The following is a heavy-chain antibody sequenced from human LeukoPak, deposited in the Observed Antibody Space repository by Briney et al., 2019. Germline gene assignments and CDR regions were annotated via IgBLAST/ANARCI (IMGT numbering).Heavy chain of an antibody. CDR2: ITAGAGTL. CDR1: GFTFSSYA. CDR3: AKDLGYCSSTSCYATNYFDY. D-gene: IGHD2-2*01. V-gene: IGHV3-23*01. J-gene: IGHJ4*02. Sequence: PGGSLRLSCATSGFTFSSYAMNWVRQAPGKGLEWVSTITAGAGTLYYVDSVKGRFTISRDNSKNTLYLQMNILRAEDTAVYYCAKDLGYCSSTSCYATNYFDYWGQGTQVTVSS.